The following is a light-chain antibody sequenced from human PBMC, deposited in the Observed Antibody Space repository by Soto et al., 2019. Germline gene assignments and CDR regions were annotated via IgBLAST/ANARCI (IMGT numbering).Light chain of an antibody. J-gene: IGKJ1*01. CDR3: HQYSRYPWM. CDR1: QSVGSW. CDR2: KAS. Sequence: QMTQSPSTLSASEGDRVTITCWASQSVGSWLAWHQQKPGRAPKVLVYKASNLQDGVPSRFSGSGSGTEFTLTISSLQPDDVATYFCHQYSRYPWMFGQGTKVEIK. V-gene: IGKV1-5*03.